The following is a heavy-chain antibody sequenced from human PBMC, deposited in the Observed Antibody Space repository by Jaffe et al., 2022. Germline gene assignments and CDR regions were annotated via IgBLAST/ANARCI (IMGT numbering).Heavy chain of an antibody. J-gene: IGHJ6*03. CDR1: GFTFTSSA. Sequence: QMQLVQSGPEVKKPGTSVKVSCKASGFTFTSSAVQWVRQARGQRLEWIGWIVVGSGNTNYAQKFQERVTITRDMSTSTAYMELSSLRSEDTAVYYCAADGATVTPTHPINYYYYYMDVWGKGTTVTVSS. CDR2: IVVGSGNT. CDR3: AADGATVTPTHPINYYYYYMDV. V-gene: IGHV1-58*01. D-gene: IGHD4-4*01.